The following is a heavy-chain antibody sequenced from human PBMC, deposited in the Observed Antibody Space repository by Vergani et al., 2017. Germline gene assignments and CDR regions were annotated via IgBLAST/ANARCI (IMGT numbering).Heavy chain of an antibody. Sequence: QVKLQESGPGLVKPSETLSLTCTVSGASVNSYYWSWIRRPPGKGLEWVGYVSFCGDTLYDPSVKGRMTISLNTSSNQFSLYLTSVTAADTAVYCCARSRIYYGAGRPDYWGQGTLVTVSS. V-gene: IGHV4-59*02. CDR3: ARSRIYYGAGRPDY. CDR2: VSFCGDT. D-gene: IGHD2-21*01. J-gene: IGHJ4*02. CDR1: GASVNSYY.